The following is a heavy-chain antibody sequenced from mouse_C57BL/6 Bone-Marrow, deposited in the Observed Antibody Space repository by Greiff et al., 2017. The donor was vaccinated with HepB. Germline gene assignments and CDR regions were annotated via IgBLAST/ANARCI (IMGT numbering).Heavy chain of an antibody. CDR2: IYPRSGNT. J-gene: IGHJ2*01. CDR3: ARSNRGKGFDY. CDR1: GYTFTSYG. V-gene: IGHV1-81*01. Sequence: QVQLQQPGAELARPGASVKLSCKASGYTFTSYGLSWVKQRTGQGLEWIGEIYPRSGNTYYNEKFKGKATLTADKSSSTAYMERSSLTSEDAAVYFCARSNRGKGFDYWGQGTTLTVSA.